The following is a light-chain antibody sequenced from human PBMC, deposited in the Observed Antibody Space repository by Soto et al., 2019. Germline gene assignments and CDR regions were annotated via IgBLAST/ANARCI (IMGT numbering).Light chain of an antibody. Sequence: EIVMTQPPATLSVSPGERATLSCRASQRVSTNLAWYPQKPGQAPRLLIYDASTRATGIPARFSGSGSGTEFTLTISSLQSEDFAVYYCQQYNNWLTWTFGQGTKV. CDR1: QRVSTN. CDR2: DAS. V-gene: IGKV3-15*01. J-gene: IGKJ1*01. CDR3: QQYNNWLTWT.